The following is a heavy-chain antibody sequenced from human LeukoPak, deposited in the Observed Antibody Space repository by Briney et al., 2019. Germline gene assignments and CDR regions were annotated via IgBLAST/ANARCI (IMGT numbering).Heavy chain of an antibody. V-gene: IGHV1-8*01. J-gene: IGHJ5*02. CDR2: MNPNGGNT. D-gene: IGHD3-22*01. CDR1: GYTFTSYD. Sequence: ASVEVSCKASGYTFTSYDINWARQATGQGLEWMGWMNPNGGNTGYAQKFQGSGTMTRNTSISTAYMELSSLRSEDTAVYYCARTPMIRNALHVPTRPFDPWGQGTLVTVSS. CDR3: ARTPMIRNALHVPTRPFDP.